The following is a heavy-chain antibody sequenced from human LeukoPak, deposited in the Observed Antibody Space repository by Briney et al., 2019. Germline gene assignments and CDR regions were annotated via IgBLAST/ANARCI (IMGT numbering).Heavy chain of an antibody. CDR1: GFIFSSYA. CDR3: ATPRSSYYYYGMDV. V-gene: IGHV3-23*01. Sequence: PGGSLRLSCAASGFIFSSYAMSWVRQAPGKGLEWVSAISGGGDNTYYAASVKGRFTTTRDNSKSTLYLQMNSLRAEDTALYYCATPRSSYYYYGMDVWGQGTTVSVSS. CDR2: ISGGGDNT. J-gene: IGHJ6*02.